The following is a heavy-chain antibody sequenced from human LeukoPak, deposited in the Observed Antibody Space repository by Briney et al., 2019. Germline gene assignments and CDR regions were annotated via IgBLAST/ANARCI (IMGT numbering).Heavy chain of an antibody. CDR2: IYYSGST. CDR3: ARVSSWSSGWIFDY. V-gene: IGHV4-59*01. Sequence: HSETLSPTCTVSGGSISSDYWSWIRQPPGKGLEWIGYIYYSGSTNYNPSLKSRVTISVDTSKNQFSLKLSSVTAADTAVYYCARVSSWSSGWIFDYWGQGTLVTVSS. CDR1: GGSISSDY. D-gene: IGHD6-19*01. J-gene: IGHJ4*02.